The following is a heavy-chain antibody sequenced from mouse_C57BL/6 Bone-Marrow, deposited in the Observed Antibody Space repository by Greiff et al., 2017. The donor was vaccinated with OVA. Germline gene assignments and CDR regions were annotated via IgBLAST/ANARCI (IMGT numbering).Heavy chain of an antibody. J-gene: IGHJ4*01. CDR3: TTNEGLLRPMDY. D-gene: IGHD2-3*01. Sequence: EVQLQQSGAELVRPGASVKLSCTASGFNLKDAYMHWVKQRPEQGLEWIGWIDPENGDTEYASKFQGKATITADTSSNTAYLQLSSLTSDDTAVYYCTTNEGLLRPMDYWGQGTSVTVSS. CDR2: IDPENGDT. V-gene: IGHV14-4*01. CDR1: GFNLKDAY.